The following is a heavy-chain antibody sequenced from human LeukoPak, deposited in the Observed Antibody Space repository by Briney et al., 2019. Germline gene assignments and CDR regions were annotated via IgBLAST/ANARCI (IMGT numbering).Heavy chain of an antibody. CDR3: ARDKGASGSLVGMDV. Sequence: SSQTLSLTCAVSGGSISSGGYSWSWIRQPPGKGLEWIGYIYHSGSTYYHPSLKSRVTISVDRSKNQFSLKLSSVTAADTAVYYCARDKGASGSLVGMDVWGQGTTVTVSS. CDR2: IYHSGST. CDR1: GGSISSGGYS. D-gene: IGHD3-10*01. J-gene: IGHJ6*02. V-gene: IGHV4-30-2*01.